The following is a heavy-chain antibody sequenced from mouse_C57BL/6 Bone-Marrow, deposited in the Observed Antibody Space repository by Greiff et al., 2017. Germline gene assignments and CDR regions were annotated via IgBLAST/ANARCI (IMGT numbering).Heavy chain of an antibody. D-gene: IGHD2-3*01. V-gene: IGHV14-4*01. CDR3: TTYDGYYAMDY. Sequence: EVMLVESGAELVRPGASVKLSCTASGFNIKDDYMHWVKQRPEQGLEWIGWLDPENGDTEYASKFQGKATITADPSSNTAYLQLSSLTSEDTAVYYCTTYDGYYAMDYWGQGTSVTVSS. CDR2: LDPENGDT. CDR1: GFNIKDDY. J-gene: IGHJ4*01.